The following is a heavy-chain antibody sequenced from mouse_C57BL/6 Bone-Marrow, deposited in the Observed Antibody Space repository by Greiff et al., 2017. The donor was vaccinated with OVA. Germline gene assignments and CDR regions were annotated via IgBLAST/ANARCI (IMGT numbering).Heavy chain of an antibody. D-gene: IGHD2-4*01. CDR1: GYAFSSYW. CDR3: ARARLRRRWYFDV. CDR2: IYPGDGDT. J-gene: IGHJ1*03. Sequence: VQLQQSGAELVKPGASVKISCKASGYAFSSYWMNWVKQRPGKGLEWIGQIYPGDGDTNYNGKFKGKATLTADKSSSTAYMQLSSLTSEDSAVYCCARARLRRRWYFDVWGTGTTVTVSS. V-gene: IGHV1-80*01.